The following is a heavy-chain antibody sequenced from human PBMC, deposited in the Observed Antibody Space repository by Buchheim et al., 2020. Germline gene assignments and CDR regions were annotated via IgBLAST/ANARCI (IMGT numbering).Heavy chain of an antibody. CDR1: GFTFSNAW. D-gene: IGHD3-10*01. J-gene: IGHJ6*02. V-gene: IGHV3-15*01. Sequence: EVQLVESGGGLVKPGGSLRLSCAASGFTFSNAWMSWVRQAPGKGLEWVGRIISKTDGGTTDYAAPVKGRFTISRDDSKNTLYLQMNSLKTEDTAVYYWTTSVQVLAYYYYGMDVWGQGTT. CDR3: TTSVQVLAYYYYGMDV. CDR2: IISKTDGGTT.